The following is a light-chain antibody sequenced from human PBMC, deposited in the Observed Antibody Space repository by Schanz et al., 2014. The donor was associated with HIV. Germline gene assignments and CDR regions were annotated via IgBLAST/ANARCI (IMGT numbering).Light chain of an antibody. CDR3: QQYGSSPLT. V-gene: IGKV3-15*01. CDR1: QSVGSN. Sequence: EIVMTQSSATLSVSPGESATLSCRASQSVGSNLAWYQHKPGQAPRLLIYGASTRTTGIPARFSGSGSGTEFTLTISSLQSEDFAVYYCQQYGSSPLTFGGGTKVEIK. CDR2: GAS. J-gene: IGKJ4*01.